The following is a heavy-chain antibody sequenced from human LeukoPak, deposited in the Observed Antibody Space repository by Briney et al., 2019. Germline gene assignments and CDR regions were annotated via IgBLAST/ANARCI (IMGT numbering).Heavy chain of an antibody. D-gene: IGHD2-2*01. Sequence: ASVKVSCKASGYTFTSYDINWVRQATGQGLEWMGWMNPNSGNKGYAQKFQGRVTMTRNTPISTAYMELSSLRSEDTAVYYCARGRVVPAARGGNYYYYYMDVWGKGTTVAVSS. CDR1: GYTFTSYD. J-gene: IGHJ6*03. V-gene: IGHV1-8*01. CDR2: MNPNSGNK. CDR3: ARGRVVPAARGGNYYYYYMDV.